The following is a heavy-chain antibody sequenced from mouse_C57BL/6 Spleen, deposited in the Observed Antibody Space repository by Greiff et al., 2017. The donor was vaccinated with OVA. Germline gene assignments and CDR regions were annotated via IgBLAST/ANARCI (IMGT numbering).Heavy chain of an antibody. V-gene: IGHV1-53*01. CDR1: GYTFTSYW. J-gene: IGHJ2*01. Sequence: QVQLQQPGTELVRPGASVKLSCKASGYTFTSYWMHWVKQRPGQGLEWIGNINPSNGGTNYNEKFKSKATLTVDKSSSTAYLQLSSLTSEDSAVYYCARGWISDGLYYFDYWGQGTTLTVSS. CDR3: ARGWISDGLYYFDY. CDR2: INPSNGGT. D-gene: IGHD1-1*02.